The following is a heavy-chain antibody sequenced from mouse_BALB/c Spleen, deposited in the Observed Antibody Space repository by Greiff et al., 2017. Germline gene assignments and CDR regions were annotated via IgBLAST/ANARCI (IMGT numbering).Heavy chain of an antibody. CDR2: IWAGGST. J-gene: IGHJ1*01. CDR3: ARGTPYGNYGYFDV. D-gene: IGHD2-1*01. Sequence: VQLVESGPGLVAPSQSLSITCTVSGFSLTSYGVHWVRQPPGKGLEWLGVIWAGGSTNYNSALMSRLSISKDNSKSQVFLKMNSLQTDDTAMYYCARGTPYGNYGYFDVWGAGTTVTVSS. V-gene: IGHV2-9*02. CDR1: GFSLTSYG.